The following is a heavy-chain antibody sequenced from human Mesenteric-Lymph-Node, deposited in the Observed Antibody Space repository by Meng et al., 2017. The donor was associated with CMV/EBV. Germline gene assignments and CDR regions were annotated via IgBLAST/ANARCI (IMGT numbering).Heavy chain of an antibody. CDR1: GGSFSSYP. D-gene: IGHD7-27*01. CDR3: GRDNWGSIDY. Sequence: VQRGEPGAGLVTLSETLSLTCTVSGGSFSSYPWSWIRQPPGKGLEWVGYMSYSGSTNYTPSLKSRITMSLDTSKNQFSLELSSVTAADTAVYYCGRDNWGSIDYWGQGTLVTVSS. J-gene: IGHJ4*02. CDR2: MSYSGST. V-gene: IGHV4-59*13.